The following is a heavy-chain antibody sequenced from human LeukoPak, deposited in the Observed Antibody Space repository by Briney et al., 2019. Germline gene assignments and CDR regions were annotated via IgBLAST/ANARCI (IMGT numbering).Heavy chain of an antibody. CDR2: IYYSGST. J-gene: IGHJ4*02. CDR1: GFTFSNYG. CDR3: ARDSYGDSGRRVFDY. V-gene: IGHV4-39*07. Sequence: GSLRLSCAASGFTFSNYGMSWVRQAPGKGLEWIGSIYYSGSTFNNPSLKSRVTISVDTSKNQFSLKVSSVTAADTAVYYCARDSYGDSGRRVFDYWGQGTLVTVSS. D-gene: IGHD4-17*01.